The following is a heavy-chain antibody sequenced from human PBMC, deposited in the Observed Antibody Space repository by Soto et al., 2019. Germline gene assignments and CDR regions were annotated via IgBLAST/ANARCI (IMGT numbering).Heavy chain of an antibody. Sequence: LRESLKISCKGSGYSFTTYPIAWVRQTPGKGLEWLGIIYPDDSDTRYSPSFQGQVTLSADKSITTAYLQWSSLKASDSAMYYCARRYGPGGMDVWGQGTTVTVSS. V-gene: IGHV5-51*01. D-gene: IGHD3-10*01. J-gene: IGHJ6*02. CDR2: IYPDDSDT. CDR1: GYSFTTYP. CDR3: ARRYGPGGMDV.